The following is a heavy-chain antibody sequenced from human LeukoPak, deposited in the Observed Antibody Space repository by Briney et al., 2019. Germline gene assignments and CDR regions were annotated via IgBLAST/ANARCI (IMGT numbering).Heavy chain of an antibody. J-gene: IGHJ2*01. CDR3: ARRTQNDDLWSGSPDWYFDL. CDR1: GFTLSSYA. D-gene: IGHD3-3*01. Sequence: GGSLRLSCAASGFTLSSYAMSWVRQAPGKGLEWISSISSRSDYIYYIDSVRGRFTISRDNARNSVYLQMDSLRPEDTAVYYCARRTQNDDLWSGSPDWYFDLWGRGTLVTASS. V-gene: IGHV3-21*06. CDR2: ISSRSDYI.